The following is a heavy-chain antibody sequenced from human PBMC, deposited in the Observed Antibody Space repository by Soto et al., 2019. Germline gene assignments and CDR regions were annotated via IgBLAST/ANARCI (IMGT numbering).Heavy chain of an antibody. D-gene: IGHD6-19*01. J-gene: IGHJ4*02. CDR1: GFTFSSYG. V-gene: IGHV3-33*01. CDR3: ARESGRVAGLFDY. CDR2: IWYDGSNK. Sequence: PGGSLGLSCVASGFTFSSYGMHWVRQAPGKGLEWVAVIWYDGSNKYYADSVKGRFTISRDNSENTLYLQMNSLRAEDTAVYYCARESGRVAGLFDYWGQGTLVTVSS.